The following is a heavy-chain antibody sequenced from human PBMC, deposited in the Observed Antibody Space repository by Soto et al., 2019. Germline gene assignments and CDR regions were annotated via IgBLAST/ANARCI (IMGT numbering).Heavy chain of an antibody. CDR2: IFYSGST. Sequence: SETLSLTCTVSGGSINSYYWSWIRQPPGKGLEWIGYIFYSGSTKYNPSLKSRVTISVGTSKTHFSLNLSSVTAADTAVYYCARDKGRYDSGMDVWGQGTTVTVSS. CDR3: ARDKGRYDSGMDV. V-gene: IGHV4-59*01. D-gene: IGHD3-9*01. J-gene: IGHJ6*02. CDR1: GGSINSYY.